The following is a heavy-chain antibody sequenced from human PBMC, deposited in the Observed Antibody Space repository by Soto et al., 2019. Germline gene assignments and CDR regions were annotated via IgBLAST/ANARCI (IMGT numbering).Heavy chain of an antibody. J-gene: IGHJ4*02. CDR1: GFTFGNYS. Sequence: GGSLRLSCAASGFTFGNYSMSWVRQAPGKGLEWVANIKQDGSEEYYVDSVKGRFTISRDNAKNSLYLQMNSVRAEDTAVYYCAVRGLTIESWGQGALVTVSS. CDR3: AVRGLTIES. D-gene: IGHD3-16*01. V-gene: IGHV3-7*01. CDR2: IKQDGSEE.